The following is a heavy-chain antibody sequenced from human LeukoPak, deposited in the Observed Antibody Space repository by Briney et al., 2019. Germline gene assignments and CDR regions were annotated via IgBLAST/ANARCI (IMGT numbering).Heavy chain of an antibody. D-gene: IGHD6-19*01. V-gene: IGHV3-33*01. Sequence: GGSLRLSCAASGLTFSSYGMHWVRQAPGKGLEWVAVIWYDGSNKYYADSVKGRFTISRDNSKNTLYLQMNSLRAEDTAVYYCARADSSGWYSYFDYWGQGTLVTVSS. J-gene: IGHJ4*02. CDR2: IWYDGSNK. CDR3: ARADSSGWYSYFDY. CDR1: GLTFSSYG.